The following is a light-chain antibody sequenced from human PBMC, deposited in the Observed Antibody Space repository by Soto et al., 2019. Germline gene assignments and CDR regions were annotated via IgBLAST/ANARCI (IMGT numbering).Light chain of an antibody. CDR2: EVS. CDR3: SSYTTTTTHLL. Sequence: QSALTQPASVSGSPGQSITISCTGTSSDVGGYNYVSWYQQHPGKVPKLMIYEVSNRPPEVSNRFSGSKSGNTASLTISGLQAEDEADYYCSSYTTTTTHLLVGGGTTLTV. CDR1: SSDVGGYNY. V-gene: IGLV2-14*01. J-gene: IGLJ2*01.